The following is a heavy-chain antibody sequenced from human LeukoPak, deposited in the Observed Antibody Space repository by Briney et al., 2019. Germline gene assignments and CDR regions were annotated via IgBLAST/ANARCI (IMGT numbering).Heavy chain of an antibody. Sequence: PGGSLSLSCAASGFTFDDYGMSWVRQAPGKGLEWVSGINWNGGSTGYADSVKGRFTISRDNSKNTLYLQMNSLRAEDTAVYYCAKDQDDYYDSSGLDYWGQGTLVTVSS. CDR2: INWNGGST. V-gene: IGHV3-20*04. D-gene: IGHD3-22*01. J-gene: IGHJ4*02. CDR3: AKDQDDYYDSSGLDY. CDR1: GFTFDDYG.